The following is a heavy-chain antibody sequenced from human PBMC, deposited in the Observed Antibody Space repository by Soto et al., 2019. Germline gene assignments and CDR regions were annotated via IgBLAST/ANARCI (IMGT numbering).Heavy chain of an antibody. J-gene: IGHJ6*03. CDR1: GFTFSSYW. D-gene: IGHD1-20*01. Sequence: PGGPLRLSWAASGFTFSSYWMSWVRQAPGKGLEWVANIKQDGSEKYYVDSVKGRFTISRDNAKNSLYLQMNSLRAEDTAVYYCARLSSNNWNVAGAFYYYSYMDVGGKGPTVTVSS. CDR3: ARLSSNNWNVAGAFYYYSYMDV. CDR2: IKQDGSEK. V-gene: IGHV3-7*01.